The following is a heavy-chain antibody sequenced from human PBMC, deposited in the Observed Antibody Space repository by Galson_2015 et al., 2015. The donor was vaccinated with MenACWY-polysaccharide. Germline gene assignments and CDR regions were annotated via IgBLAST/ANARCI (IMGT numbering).Heavy chain of an antibody. Sequence: SLRLSCAASGFTFSSYAMHWVRQAPGKGLEWVANIKEDGSQTYYMGSVTGRFTISRDNAKNSLYLQMNSLRAEDTAVYYCARDRGYFRFDYWGQGTLVTVSS. CDR2: IKEDGSQT. CDR3: ARDRGYFRFDY. V-gene: IGHV3-7*01. J-gene: IGHJ4*02. D-gene: IGHD2/OR15-2a*01. CDR1: GFTFSSYA.